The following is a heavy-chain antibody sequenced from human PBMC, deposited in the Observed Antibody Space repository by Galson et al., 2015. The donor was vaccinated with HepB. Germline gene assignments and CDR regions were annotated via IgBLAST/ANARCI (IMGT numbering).Heavy chain of an antibody. CDR3: AATANYGGGQFGY. D-gene: IGHD4-23*01. V-gene: IGHV1-69*10. J-gene: IGHJ4*02. CDR1: GGTFSNYA. Sequence: SVKVSCKASGGTFSNYAISWVRQAPGQGLEWMGGIIPIFGIANYAQKFQGRVTITADKSTTTAYVELSSLRPEDTAVYYCAATANYGGGQFGYWGQGTLVTVSS. CDR2: IIPIFGIA.